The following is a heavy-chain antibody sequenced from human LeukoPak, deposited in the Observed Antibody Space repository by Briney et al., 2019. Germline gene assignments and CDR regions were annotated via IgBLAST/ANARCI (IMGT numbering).Heavy chain of an antibody. Sequence: VASVTVSCKASGYTLTGYYMHWVRPAPGQGLAWMGWINPNSGGTNYAQNFQGRGTMTSDTSISPVYLELSRLRSADPAGYYCAREMTTVTTLGYWGQGTLVTVSS. J-gene: IGHJ4*02. CDR3: AREMTTVTTLGY. CDR2: INPNSGGT. V-gene: IGHV1-2*02. D-gene: IGHD4-17*01. CDR1: GYTLTGYY.